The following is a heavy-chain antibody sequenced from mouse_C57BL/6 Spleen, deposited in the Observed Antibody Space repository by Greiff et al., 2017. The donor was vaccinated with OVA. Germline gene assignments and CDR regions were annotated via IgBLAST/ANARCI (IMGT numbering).Heavy chain of an antibody. D-gene: IGHD3-2*02. CDR2: IDPSDSYT. CDR1: GYTFTSYW. J-gene: IGHJ3*01. V-gene: IGHV1-69*01. Sequence: VQLQQPGAELVMPGASVKLSCKASGYTFTSYWMHWVKQRPGQGLEWIGEIDPSDSYTNYNQKFKGKSTLTVDKSSSTAYMQLRSLTSEDSAVYYCARVPDSSGTWFAYWGQGTLVTVSA. CDR3: ARVPDSSGTWFAY.